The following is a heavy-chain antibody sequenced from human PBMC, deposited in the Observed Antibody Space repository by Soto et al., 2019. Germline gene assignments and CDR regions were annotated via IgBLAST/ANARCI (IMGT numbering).Heavy chain of an antibody. J-gene: IGHJ4*02. Sequence: SETLSLTCTVSGGSMSSYYWTWLRQSPGRGLEWIGYISYSGSTYYNPSLKSRVTISADTSKNQFSLRMNSMIAADTAVYSCARADPDASEGYWAQGTLGTVAS. CDR1: GGSMSSYY. V-gene: IGHV4-59*01. CDR2: ISYSGST. CDR3: ARADPDASEGY.